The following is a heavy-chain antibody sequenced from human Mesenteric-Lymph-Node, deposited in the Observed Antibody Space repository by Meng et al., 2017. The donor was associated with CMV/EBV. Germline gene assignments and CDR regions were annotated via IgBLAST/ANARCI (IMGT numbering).Heavy chain of an antibody. D-gene: IGHD3-3*01. J-gene: IGHJ6*02. CDR1: GYTLTGYY. Sequence: ASVKVSCKASGYTLTGYYMHWVRQAPGQGLEWMGWSNPNSGGTNYAQKFQGRVTMTRNTSIRTAYMELSSLRSEDTAVYYCARRPLYDFWSGYFYYYYYGMDVWGQGTTVTVSS. V-gene: IGHV1-2*02. CDR2: SNPNSGGT. CDR3: ARRPLYDFWSGYFYYYYYGMDV.